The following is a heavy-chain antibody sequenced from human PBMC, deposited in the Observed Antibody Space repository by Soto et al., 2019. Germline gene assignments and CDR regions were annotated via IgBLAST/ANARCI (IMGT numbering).Heavy chain of an antibody. V-gene: IGHV4-30-4*01. CDR1: GASISSVDYF. D-gene: IGHD2-15*01. Sequence: SETLSLTCSVSGASISSVDYFWAWIRQPPGQALEYIGYIYKSATTYYNPSFESRVAISLDTSKSQFSLNVTSVTAADTAVYFCARGRYCLTGRCFPNWFDSWGQGTLVTVSS. CDR3: ARGRYCLTGRCFPNWFDS. J-gene: IGHJ5*01. CDR2: IYKSATT.